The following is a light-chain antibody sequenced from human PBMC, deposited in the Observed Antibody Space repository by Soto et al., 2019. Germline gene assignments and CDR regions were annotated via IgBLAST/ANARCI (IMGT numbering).Light chain of an antibody. CDR2: AAT. CDR1: QTVHSN. V-gene: IGKV3-15*01. J-gene: IGKJ2*01. CDR3: HQYNDWPVYT. Sequence: EIVMTQSPANLSVSPGGRATLSCRASQTVHSNLAWYQHKSGQAPRLLIYAATTRATGIPARISGSGSGTEFTLTITSLQSEDSVVYFCHQYNDWPVYTFGPGTKLEIK.